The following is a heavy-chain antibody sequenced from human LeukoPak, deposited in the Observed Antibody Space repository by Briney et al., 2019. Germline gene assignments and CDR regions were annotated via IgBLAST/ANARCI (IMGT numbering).Heavy chain of an antibody. Sequence: PGGSLRPSCAASGFTFSSYAMSWVRQAPGKGLEWVAVISYDGSNKYYADSVKGRFTISRDNSKNTLYLQMNSLRAEDTAVYYCAKDYATMVRGVIIYRYYYYYGMDVWGQGTTVTVSS. V-gene: IGHV3-30*04. CDR1: GFTFSSYA. CDR2: ISYDGSNK. CDR3: AKDYATMVRGVIIYRYYYYYGMDV. D-gene: IGHD3-10*01. J-gene: IGHJ6*02.